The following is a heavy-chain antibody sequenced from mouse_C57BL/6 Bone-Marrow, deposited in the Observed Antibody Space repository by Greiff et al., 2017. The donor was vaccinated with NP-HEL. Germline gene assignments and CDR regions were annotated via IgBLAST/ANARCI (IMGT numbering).Heavy chain of an antibody. V-gene: IGHV1-19*01. CDR2: INPYNGGT. CDR3: ATANYFGMDY. J-gene: IGHJ4*01. CDR1: GYTFTDYY. Sequence: LKESGPVLVKPGASVKMSCKASGYTFTDYYMNWVKQSHGKSLEWIGVINPYNGGTSYNQKFKGKATLTVDKSSSTAYMELNSLTYEDSAVYYCATANYFGMDYWGQGTSVTVSS.